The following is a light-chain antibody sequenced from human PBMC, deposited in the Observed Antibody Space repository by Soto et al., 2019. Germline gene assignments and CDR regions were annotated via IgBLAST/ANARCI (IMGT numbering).Light chain of an antibody. CDR3: QTWGTGIQV. CDR1: SGHSSYA. J-gene: IGLJ1*01. V-gene: IGLV4-69*01. CDR2: LNSDGSH. Sequence: QPVLTQSPSASASLGASVKLTCTLSSGHSSYAIAWHQPQPEKGPRYFMKLNSDGSHSKGDGIPDRFSGSSSGAERYLTISSLQSEDEADYYCQTWGTGIQVFGTGTKLTVL.